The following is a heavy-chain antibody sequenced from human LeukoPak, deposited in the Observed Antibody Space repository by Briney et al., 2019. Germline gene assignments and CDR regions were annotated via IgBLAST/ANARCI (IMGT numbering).Heavy chain of an antibody. CDR3: ARGRLTYYYDSSGYYYY. V-gene: IGHV4-34*01. Sequence: PSETLSLTCTVSGGSISSYYWSWIRQPPGKGLEWIGEINHSGSTNYNPSLKSRVTISVDTSKNQFSLKLSSVTAADTAVYYCARGRLTYYYDSSGYYYYWGQGTLVTVSS. D-gene: IGHD3-22*01. CDR2: INHSGST. J-gene: IGHJ4*02. CDR1: GGSISSYY.